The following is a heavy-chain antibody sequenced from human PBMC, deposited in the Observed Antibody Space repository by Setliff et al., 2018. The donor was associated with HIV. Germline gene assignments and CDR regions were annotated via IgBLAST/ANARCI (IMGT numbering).Heavy chain of an antibody. D-gene: IGHD3-22*01. J-gene: IGHJ5*02. CDR1: GFTFSSYA. V-gene: IGHV3-23*01. CDR3: AKERNPYDYDSSGYSWFDP. CDR2: ISGSGGST. Sequence: GESLKISCAASGFTFSSYAMSWVRQAPGKGLEWVSAISGSGGSTYYADSVKGRFTISRDNSKNTLYLQMNSLRAEDTAVYYCAKERNPYDYDSSGYSWFDPWGQGTLVTVSS.